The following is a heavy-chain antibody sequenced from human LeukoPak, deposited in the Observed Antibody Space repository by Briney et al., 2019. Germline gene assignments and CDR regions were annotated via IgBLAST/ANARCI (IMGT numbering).Heavy chain of an antibody. CDR3: ARVLMVRGVINYYYGMDV. J-gene: IGHJ6*02. CDR1: GGSISSSSYY. CDR2: IYYSGST. Sequence: SETLSLTCTVSGGSISSSSYYWGWIRQPPGKGLEWIGSIYYSGSTYYNPSLKSRVTISVDTSKNQFSLKLSSVTAADTAVYYCARVLMVRGVINYYYGMDVWGQGTTVTVSS. D-gene: IGHD3-10*01. V-gene: IGHV4-39*07.